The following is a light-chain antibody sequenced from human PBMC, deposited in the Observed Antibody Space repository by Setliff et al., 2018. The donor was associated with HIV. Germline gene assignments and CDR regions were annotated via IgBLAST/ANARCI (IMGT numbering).Light chain of an antibody. V-gene: IGLV1-40*01. J-gene: IGLJ3*02. CDR3: QSFDSSLSGGV. Sequence: LTQPPSVSGAPGQRVTISCTGSSSNIGAGFDVHWYQQFPGAAPKLLIYSNNVRPSGVPDRFSGSKSATSASLAITGLQAEDEADYYCQSFDSSLSGGVFGGGTKVTVL. CDR1: SSNIGAGFD. CDR2: SNN.